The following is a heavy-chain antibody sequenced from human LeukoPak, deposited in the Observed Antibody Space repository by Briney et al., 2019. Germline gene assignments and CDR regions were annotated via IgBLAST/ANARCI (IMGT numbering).Heavy chain of an antibody. D-gene: IGHD6-13*01. CDR1: GGSFSGYY. Sequence: SETLSLTCAVYGGSFSGYYWSWIRQPPGKGLERIGEINHSGSTNYNPSLESRVTISVDTSKNQFSLKLSSVTAADTAVYYCASGRGSSSWYYFDYWGQGTLVTVSS. J-gene: IGHJ4*02. CDR3: ASGRGSSSWYYFDY. CDR2: INHSGST. V-gene: IGHV4-34*01.